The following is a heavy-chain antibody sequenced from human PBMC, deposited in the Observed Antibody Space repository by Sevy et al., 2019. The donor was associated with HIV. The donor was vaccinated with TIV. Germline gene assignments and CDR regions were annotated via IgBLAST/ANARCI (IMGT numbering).Heavy chain of an antibody. D-gene: IGHD4-17*01. V-gene: IGHV4-59*01. Sequence: SETLSLTCTVSGGSISSDYWSWIRQPPGKGLEWVGFIYHSGITNYNPSLKSRITISVDPSRYQVSLKLTPVTAADTAVYYCARMGYGGKFQYWGQGTLVTVSS. CDR3: ARMGYGGKFQY. CDR2: IYHSGIT. CDR1: GGSISSDY. J-gene: IGHJ1*01.